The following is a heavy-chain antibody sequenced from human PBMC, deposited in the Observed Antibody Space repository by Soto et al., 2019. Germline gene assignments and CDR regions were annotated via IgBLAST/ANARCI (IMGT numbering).Heavy chain of an antibody. CDR3: VSDPDGDLDFDY. J-gene: IGHJ4*02. CDR1: GFNFPTYA. D-gene: IGHD4-17*01. CDR2: IHMTHNVI. V-gene: IGHV3-48*01. Sequence: EVQLVESGGELVQPGGSLRLSCAASGFNFPTYAMNWVRPAPGKGLEWLSFIHMTHNVIFYADSVRGRFTISRDNAKDSLYLQMNRLRVEVTAVYYCVSDPDGDLDFDYWGQGTLVTVSS.